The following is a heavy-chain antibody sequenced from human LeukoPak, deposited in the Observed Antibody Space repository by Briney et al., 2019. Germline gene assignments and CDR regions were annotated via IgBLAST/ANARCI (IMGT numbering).Heavy chain of an antibody. V-gene: IGHV1-69*04. CDR3: ARDLGVVATFSEFDY. D-gene: IGHD5-12*01. CDR2: IIPILGIA. CDR1: GGTFSSYA. J-gene: IGHJ4*02. Sequence: SVKVSCKASGGTFSSYAISWVRQAPGQGLEWMGRIIPILGIANYAQKFQGRVTITADKSTSTAYMELSSLRSEDTAVYYCARDLGVVATFSEFDYWGQGTLVTVSS.